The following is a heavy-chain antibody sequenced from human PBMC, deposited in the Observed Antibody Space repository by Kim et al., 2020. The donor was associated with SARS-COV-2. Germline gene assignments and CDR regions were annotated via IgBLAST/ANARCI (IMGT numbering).Heavy chain of an antibody. Sequence: VRFTISRDNSKNPLYLQMNSLRAEDTAVYYCAKVAGIAAAGTYYYYGMDVWGQGTTVTVSS. V-gene: IGHV3-23*01. D-gene: IGHD6-13*01. CDR3: AKVAGIAAAGTYYYYGMDV. J-gene: IGHJ6*02.